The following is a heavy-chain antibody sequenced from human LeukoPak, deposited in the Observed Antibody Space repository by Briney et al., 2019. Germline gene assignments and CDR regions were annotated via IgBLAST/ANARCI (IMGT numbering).Heavy chain of an antibody. D-gene: IGHD6-19*01. Sequence: SETLSLTCVVSGYSINNGHYWGWIRQPPGKGLEWIGSIFHSGSTYRNPSLKSRVTISVDTSKNQFSLNLRSVTAADAAVYYCARGRTPDIPLAGTGFDFDYWGQGTLVTVSS. V-gene: IGHV4-38-2*01. CDR2: IFHSGST. CDR1: GYSINNGHY. CDR3: ARGRTPDIPLAGTGFDFDY. J-gene: IGHJ4*02.